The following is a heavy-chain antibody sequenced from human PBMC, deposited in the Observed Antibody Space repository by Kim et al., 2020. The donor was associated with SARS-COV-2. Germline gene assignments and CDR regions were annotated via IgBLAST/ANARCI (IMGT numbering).Heavy chain of an antibody. D-gene: IGHD3-3*01. Sequence: SETLSLTCTVSGGSISSSSYYWGWIRQPPGKGLEWIGSIYYSGSTYYNPSLKSRVTISVDTSKNQFSLKLSSVTAADTAVYYCARHVGYYDFWSGYYFD. CDR1: GGSISSSSYY. J-gene: IGHJ4*01. V-gene: IGHV4-39*01. CDR2: IYYSGST. CDR3: ARHVGYYDFWSGYYFD.